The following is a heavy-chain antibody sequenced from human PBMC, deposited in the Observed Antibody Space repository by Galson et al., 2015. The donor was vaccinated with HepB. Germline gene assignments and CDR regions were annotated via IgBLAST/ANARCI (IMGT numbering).Heavy chain of an antibody. Sequence: SVKVSCKASGYTFTSYAMNWVRQAPGQGLEWMGWINTNTGNPTYAQGFTGRFVFSLDTSVSTAYLQISSLKAEDTAVYYCARAREYYYDSSGYYPPHFDYWGQGQWSPSLQ. CDR3: ARAREYYYDSSGYYPPHFDY. J-gene: IGHJ4*02. CDR1: GYTFTSYA. CDR2: INTNTGNP. V-gene: IGHV7-4-1*02. D-gene: IGHD3-22*01.